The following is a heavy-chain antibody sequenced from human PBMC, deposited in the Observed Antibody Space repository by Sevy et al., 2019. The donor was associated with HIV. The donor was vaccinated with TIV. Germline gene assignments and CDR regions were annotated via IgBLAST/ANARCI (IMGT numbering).Heavy chain of an antibody. V-gene: IGHV3-7*01. CDR3: ASAPYGSGSSYYFDY. CDR1: GFTFSNYW. J-gene: IGHJ4*02. D-gene: IGHD3-10*01. Sequence: GESLKISCAASGFTFSNYWMSWVRQAPGKGPEWVAHINQDGSEKYYVDPVKGRFTVSRDNAKNSLYLQMNSLRDEDTAAYYCASAPYGSGSSYYFDYWGQGARVTVSS. CDR2: INQDGSEK.